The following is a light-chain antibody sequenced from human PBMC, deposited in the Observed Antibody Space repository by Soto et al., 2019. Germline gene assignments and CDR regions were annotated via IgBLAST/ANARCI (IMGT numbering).Light chain of an antibody. CDR1: QSISSW. V-gene: IGKV1-5*01. Sequence: DIQMTPSPSTLSASVGDRVTITCRASQSISSWLAWYQQKPGKAPKLLIYDASSLESGVPSRFSGSGSGTDFTLTITRLEPEDFAVYYCQQYGSSPWTFGQGTKVDIK. J-gene: IGKJ1*01. CDR2: DAS. CDR3: QQYGSSPWT.